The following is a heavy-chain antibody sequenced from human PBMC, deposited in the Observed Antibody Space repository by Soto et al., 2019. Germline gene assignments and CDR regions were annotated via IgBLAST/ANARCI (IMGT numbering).Heavy chain of an antibody. J-gene: IGHJ5*01. CDR2: MNPNSDNT. D-gene: IGHD2-21*01. V-gene: IGHV1-8*01. CDR3: ARSDGYNFNWLDS. CDR1: EYTFATYD. Sequence: QVQLVQSGAEVKTPGASVKVSCKASEYTFATYDINWVRQAPGQGLEWMGWMNPNSDNTGYAQKFQGRITMTRDTALSVAHMELSSLRNEDTAVYYCARSDGYNFNWLDSWGQGTLVTVSA.